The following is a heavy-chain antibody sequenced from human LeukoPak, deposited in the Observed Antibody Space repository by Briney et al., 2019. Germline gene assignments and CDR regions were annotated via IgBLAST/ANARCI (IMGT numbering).Heavy chain of an antibody. Sequence: GGSLRLSCEAYGFTLGDHWMTWVRQAPGKGLEWVAYIKQDGSAKDYVDSVKGRFTISRDNSKNTEYLQMNSLRVEDTAVYYCAKGASWLDSWGQGTLVSVSS. CDR2: IKQDGSAK. J-gene: IGHJ5*01. CDR3: AKGASWLDS. CDR1: GFTLGDHW. V-gene: IGHV3-7*05.